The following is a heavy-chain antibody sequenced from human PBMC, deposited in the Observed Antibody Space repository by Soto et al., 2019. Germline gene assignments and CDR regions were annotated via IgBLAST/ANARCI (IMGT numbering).Heavy chain of an antibody. D-gene: IGHD5-18*01. CDR1: GFTFSSYA. V-gene: IGHV3-23*01. J-gene: IGHJ6*02. Sequence: EVQLLESGGGLVQPGGSLRLSCAASGFTFSSYAMSWVRQAPGKGLEWVSAISGSGGSTYYADSVKGRFIISRDNSKNTLYLQMNSLRAEDTAVYYCAKDGGYSYGYSPRYYYGMDVWGQGTTVTVSS. CDR3: AKDGGYSYGYSPRYYYGMDV. CDR2: ISGSGGST.